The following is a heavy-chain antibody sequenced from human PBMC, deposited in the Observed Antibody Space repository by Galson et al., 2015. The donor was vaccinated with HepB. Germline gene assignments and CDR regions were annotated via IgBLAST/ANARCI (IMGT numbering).Heavy chain of an antibody. J-gene: IGHJ3*02. D-gene: IGHD3-10*01. CDR1: GFTFSSYS. CDR3: ARDQRLLWFGELLTSTSGAFDI. Sequence: SLRLSCAASGFTFSSYSMNWVRQAPGKGLEWVSPISSRSSYIYYADSVKGRFTISRDNAKNSLYLQMNSLRAEDTAVYYCARDQRLLWFGELLTSTSGAFDIWGQGTMVTVSS. V-gene: IGHV3-21*01. CDR2: ISSRSSYI.